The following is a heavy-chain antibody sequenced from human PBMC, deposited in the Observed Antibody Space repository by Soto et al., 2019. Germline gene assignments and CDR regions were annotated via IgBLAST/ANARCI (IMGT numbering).Heavy chain of an antibody. CDR2: ISSSRSHI. D-gene: IGHD5-12*01. V-gene: IGHV3-21*01. Sequence: GGSLRLSCAASQFTLSTYSMNWVRQAPGKGLEWVSSISSSRSHINYADSVKGRFTISRDDAKNSLFLQMNSLRAEDTAVYYCAREIASGGWNHYYYYGMDVWGQGTTVTVSS. J-gene: IGHJ6*02. CDR3: AREIASGGWNHYYYYGMDV. CDR1: QFTLSTYS.